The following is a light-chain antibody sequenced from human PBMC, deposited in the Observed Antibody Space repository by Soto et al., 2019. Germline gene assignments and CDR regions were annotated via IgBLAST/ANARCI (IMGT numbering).Light chain of an antibody. CDR3: QQYCSSSLT. CDR2: GAS. Sequence: EIVLTQSPGTLSLSPGERATLSCRASQSVSSSYLAWYQQKPGQAPRLLIYGASSRATGTPDRFSGSGSATDFTLTISRLEPEDFSVYYCQQYCSSSLTFGGGTKVEIK. V-gene: IGKV3-20*01. CDR1: QSVSSSY. J-gene: IGKJ4*01.